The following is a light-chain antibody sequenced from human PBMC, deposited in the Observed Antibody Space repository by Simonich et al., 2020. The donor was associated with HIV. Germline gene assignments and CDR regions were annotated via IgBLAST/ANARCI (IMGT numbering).Light chain of an antibody. CDR3: CSYAGSSTWV. Sequence: QSALTQPVSVSGSPGQSITISCTGTSSDVGSYNLVSWYQQHPGKAPKLMLYEGSKRPSGVSNRFSGSKSGNTASLTISGLQAEDEADYYCCSYAGSSTWVFGGGTKLTVL. CDR2: EGS. J-gene: IGLJ3*02. V-gene: IGLV2-23*01. CDR1: SSDVGSYNL.